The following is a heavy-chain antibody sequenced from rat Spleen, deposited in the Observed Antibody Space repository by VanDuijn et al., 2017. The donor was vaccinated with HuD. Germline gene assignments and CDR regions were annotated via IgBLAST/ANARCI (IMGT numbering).Heavy chain of an antibody. Sequence: EVQLQESGPGLVKPSQSLSLTCSVTGHSISSGYRWNWIRKFPGNELEWMGYINSAGSTIYNPSLQSRISITRDTSRNHFFLQLNSVTTEDTATYYCARYIPGYYVMDAWGQGASVTVSS. CDR3: ARYIPGYYVMDA. CDR2: INSAGST. V-gene: IGHV3-3*01. D-gene: IGHD1-4*01. CDR1: GHSISSGYR. J-gene: IGHJ4*01.